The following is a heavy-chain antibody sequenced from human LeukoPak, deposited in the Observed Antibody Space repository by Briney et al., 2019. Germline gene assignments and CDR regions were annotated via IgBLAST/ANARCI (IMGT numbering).Heavy chain of an antibody. D-gene: IGHD3-22*01. J-gene: IGHJ1*01. CDR2: ISGSGGST. Sequence: GRSLRLSCAASGFTFSSYAMSWVRQAPGKGLEWVSAISGSGGSTYYADSVKGRFTISRDNSKNTLYLQMNSLRAEDTAVYYCAKDTTTMIVVVRVSEYFQHWGQGTLVTVSS. CDR1: GFTFSSYA. CDR3: AKDTTTMIVVVRVSEYFQH. V-gene: IGHV3-23*01.